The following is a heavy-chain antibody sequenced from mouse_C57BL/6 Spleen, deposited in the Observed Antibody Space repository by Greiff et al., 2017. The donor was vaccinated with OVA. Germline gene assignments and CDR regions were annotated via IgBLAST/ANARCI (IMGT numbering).Heavy chain of an antibody. CDR3: ARYTTVANWYFDV. Sequence: QVQLQQPGAELVKPGASVKMSCKASGYTFTSYWITWVKQRPGQGLEWIGDIYPGSGSTNYNEKFKSKATLTVDTSSSTAYMQLRSLTSEDSAVYYCARYTTVANWYFDVWGTGTTVTVSS. CDR1: GYTFTSYW. J-gene: IGHJ1*03. D-gene: IGHD1-1*01. CDR2: IYPGSGST. V-gene: IGHV1-55*01.